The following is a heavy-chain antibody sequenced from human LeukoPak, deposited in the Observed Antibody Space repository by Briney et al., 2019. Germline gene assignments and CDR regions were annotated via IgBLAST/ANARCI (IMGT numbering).Heavy chain of an antibody. D-gene: IGHD6-19*01. CDR3: ARGVTVSPSSRWFDP. Sequence: ASVKVSCKASGYTFTNYGISWVRQAPGQGLEWMGWINPNSGGTNYAQKFQGRVTMTRDTSISTAYMELSRLRSDDTAVYYCARGVTVSPSSRWFDPWGQGTLVTVSS. J-gene: IGHJ5*02. CDR1: GYTFTNYG. CDR2: INPNSGGT. V-gene: IGHV1-2*02.